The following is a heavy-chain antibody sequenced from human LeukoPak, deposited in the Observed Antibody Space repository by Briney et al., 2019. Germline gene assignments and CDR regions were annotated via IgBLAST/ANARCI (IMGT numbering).Heavy chain of an antibody. V-gene: IGHV3-53*01. CDR3: ARGSGSYPTDY. J-gene: IGHJ4*02. CDR1: GFSVSVNY. CDR2: IHTDGTK. D-gene: IGHD1-26*01. Sequence: GGPLRLSCEISGFSVSVNYINWVRQAPGKGLEWVSVIHTDGTKYYGDSVKGRFIISRDNAKNSLYLQMNSLRAEDTAVYYCARGSGSYPTDYWGQGTLVTVSS.